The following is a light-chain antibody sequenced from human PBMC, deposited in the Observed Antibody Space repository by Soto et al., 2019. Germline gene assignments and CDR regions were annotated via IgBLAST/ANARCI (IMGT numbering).Light chain of an antibody. CDR3: CSYRASGFYV. Sequence: QSALTQPASVSGSPGQSITISCTGTKNDDIGIYKYVSWYQHHPGKAPKLMIYDVSNRPSGVSDRFSGSKSGNTASLTISGLQAEDEADYYCCSYRASGFYVFGPGTKLTVL. CDR1: KNDDIGIYKY. V-gene: IGLV2-14*03. J-gene: IGLJ1*01. CDR2: DVS.